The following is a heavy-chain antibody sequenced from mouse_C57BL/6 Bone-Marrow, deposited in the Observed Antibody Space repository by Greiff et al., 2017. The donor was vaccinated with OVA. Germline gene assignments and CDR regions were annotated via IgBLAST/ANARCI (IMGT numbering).Heavy chain of an antibody. CDR3: ATFASYAMDY. J-gene: IGHJ4*01. V-gene: IGHV2-2*01. CDR2: IWSGGST. CDR1: GFSLTSYG. Sequence: VQLQQSGPGLVQPSQSLSITCTVSGFSLTSYGVHWVRQSPGKGLEWLGVIWSGGSTDDNAAFISRLSISKDNSKSQVFFKMNSLQADDTAIYYCATFASYAMDYWGQGTSVTVSS.